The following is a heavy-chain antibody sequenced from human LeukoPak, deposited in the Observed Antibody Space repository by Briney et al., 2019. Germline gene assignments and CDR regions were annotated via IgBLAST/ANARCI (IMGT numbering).Heavy chain of an antibody. D-gene: IGHD3-22*01. CDR2: INPNTGGT. V-gene: IGHV1-2*02. CDR3: ASQPYYFDSSGYYDY. Sequence: ASVKVSCKASGYTFSGYYMHWVRQAPGQGLEWMGWINPNTGGTNYAQKFQGRVTMTRDTSISITYMELSRLRSDDTAVYYCASQPYYFDSSGYYDYWGQGTLVTVSS. CDR1: GYTFSGYY. J-gene: IGHJ4*02.